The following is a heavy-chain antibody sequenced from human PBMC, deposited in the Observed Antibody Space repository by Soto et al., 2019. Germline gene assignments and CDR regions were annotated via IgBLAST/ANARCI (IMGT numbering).Heavy chain of an antibody. CDR1: GYTRTELS. D-gene: IGHD3-10*01. CDR2: FDPEDGET. Sequence: RASVKVSCKVSGYTRTELSMHWVRQAPGKGLEWMGGFDPEDGETIYAQKFQGRVTMTEDTSTDTAYMELSSLRTEDTAVYYCATDNGTMRPYLLDYWGQRPMVA. CDR3: ATDNGTMRPYLLDY. V-gene: IGHV1-24*01. J-gene: IGHJ4*02.